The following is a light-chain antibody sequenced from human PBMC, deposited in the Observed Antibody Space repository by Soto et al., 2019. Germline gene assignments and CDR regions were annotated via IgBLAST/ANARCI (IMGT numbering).Light chain of an antibody. CDR1: QSVSSSY. CDR3: QLYGSSPRLT. CDR2: GAS. Sequence: EIVLTQSPGTLSLSPGERATLSCRASQSVSSSYLAWYQQKPGQAPRLLIYGASSRATGIPDRFSGSGSGTDFTLTISRLEPEEFAVYYCQLYGSSPRLTFGGGTKVEIK. J-gene: IGKJ4*01. V-gene: IGKV3-20*01.